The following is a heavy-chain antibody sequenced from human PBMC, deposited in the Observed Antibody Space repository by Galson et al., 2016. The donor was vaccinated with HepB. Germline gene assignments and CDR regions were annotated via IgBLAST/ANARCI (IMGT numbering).Heavy chain of an antibody. CDR1: GFNFNNYA. D-gene: IGHD3-10*01. CDR3: AKGLLWQFPINGMDV. CDR2: TSGSAVST. J-gene: IGHJ6*02. V-gene: IGHV3-23*01. Sequence: SLRLSCAASGFNFNNYAMNWVRQAPGKGLEWVSGTSGSAVSTYYADSVKGRFTISRDNSKNTLYLEMNRLGAEDAAIYYCAKGLLWQFPINGMDVWGQGTTVTVSS.